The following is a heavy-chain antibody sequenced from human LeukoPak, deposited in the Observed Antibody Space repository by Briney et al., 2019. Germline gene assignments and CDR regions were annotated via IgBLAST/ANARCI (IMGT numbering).Heavy chain of an antibody. CDR3: AMRGMTTVTHFDY. D-gene: IGHD4-11*01. J-gene: IGHJ4*02. CDR2: IYYSGST. CDR1: GGSISSSSYY. V-gene: IGHV4-39*01. Sequence: SETLSLTCTVSGGSISSSSYYWGWIRQPPGKGLEWIGSIYYSGSTYYNPSLKSRVTISVDTSKNQFSLKLSSVTAADTAVYYCAMRGMTTVTHFDYWGQGTLVTVSS.